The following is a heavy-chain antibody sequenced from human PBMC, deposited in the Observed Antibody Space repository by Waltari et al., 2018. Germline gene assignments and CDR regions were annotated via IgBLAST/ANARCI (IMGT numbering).Heavy chain of an antibody. CDR2: ISSSSSTI. D-gene: IGHD6-13*01. CDR1: GFTLSSYS. Sequence: EVQLVESGGGLVQPGGSLRLSCAASGFTLSSYSMNWVRQAPGKGLEWVSYISSSSSTIYYADSVKGRFTISRDNAKNSLYLQMNSLRAEDTAVYYCARDYVGSSWYEPEDYWGQGTLVTVSS. V-gene: IGHV3-48*04. CDR3: ARDYVGSSWYEPEDY. J-gene: IGHJ4*02.